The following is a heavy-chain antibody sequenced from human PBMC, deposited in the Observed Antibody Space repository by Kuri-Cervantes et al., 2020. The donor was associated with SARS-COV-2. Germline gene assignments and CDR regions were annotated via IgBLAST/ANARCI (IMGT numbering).Heavy chain of an antibody. D-gene: IGHD6-19*01. Sequence: GGSLRLSCAVSGLSFNTYAMDWVRQAPGKGLEWVSSISASASYKYYADSVKGRFTISRDNAKNSLYLQMNGLRAEDTAVYYCARESSGPFDYWGQGTPVTVSS. CDR3: ARESSGPFDY. CDR1: GLSFNTYA. J-gene: IGHJ4*02. V-gene: IGHV3-21*01. CDR2: ISASASYK.